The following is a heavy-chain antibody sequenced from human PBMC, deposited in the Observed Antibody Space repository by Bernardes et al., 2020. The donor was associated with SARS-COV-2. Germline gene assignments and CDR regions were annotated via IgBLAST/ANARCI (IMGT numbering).Heavy chain of an antibody. J-gene: IGHJ5*02. CDR2: FDPEDGET. CDR1: GYTLTALS. D-gene: IGHD2-15*01. CDR3: ATGPLLHGDNWFDP. V-gene: IGHV1-24*01. Sequence: ASVKVSCKVSGYTLTALSMHWVRQAPGKGLEWMGGFDPEDGETIYAQKFQGRVTMTEDTSTDTAYMELSSLRSEDTAVYYCATGPLLHGDNWFDPWGQGTLVTGSS.